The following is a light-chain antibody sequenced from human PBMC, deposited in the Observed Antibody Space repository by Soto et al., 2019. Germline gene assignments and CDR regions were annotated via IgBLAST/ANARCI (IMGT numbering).Light chain of an antibody. Sequence: EIVMTQSPATLSVSPGERATLSCRASQSVSSNLAWYQQKPGQAPRLLIYGASTRATGIPDRFSGSGSGTDFTLTISRLEPEDFAVYYCQQYGSSPQLTFGPGTKVDIK. CDR2: GAS. J-gene: IGKJ3*01. CDR1: QSVSSN. V-gene: IGKV3-20*01. CDR3: QQYGSSPQLT.